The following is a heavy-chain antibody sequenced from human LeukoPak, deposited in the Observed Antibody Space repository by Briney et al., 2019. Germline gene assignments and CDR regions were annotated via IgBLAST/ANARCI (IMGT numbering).Heavy chain of an antibody. Sequence: GGTLRLSCAASGFSFSGSDVHWVRQASGKGLEWVGRISPKADSYAKAYTTSVKGRFTISRNDSKNTTYLQVNGVKTEETDWYYCTRLSPGRGQQPTPYYYCGMDVWGQGTTVTVS. V-gene: IGHV3-73*01. J-gene: IGHJ6*02. CDR1: GFSFSGSD. CDR2: ISPKADSYAK. CDR3: TRLSPGRGQQPTPYYYCGMDV. D-gene: IGHD6-13*01.